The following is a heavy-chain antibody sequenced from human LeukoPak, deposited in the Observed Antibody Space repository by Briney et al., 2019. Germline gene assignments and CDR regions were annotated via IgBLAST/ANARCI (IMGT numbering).Heavy chain of an antibody. CDR2: IKQDGSEK. CDR3: ARDVYSWYPLFGYY. V-gene: IGHV3-7*01. CDR1: GFTFSSYW. Sequence: GGFLRLSCATSGFTFSSYWMSWVRQAPGKGLEWVANIKQDGSEKYYVDSVKGRFTISRDNAKNSPYLQMNSLRAEDTAVYYCARDVYSWYPLFGYYWGQGTLVTVSS. J-gene: IGHJ4*02. D-gene: IGHD6-13*01.